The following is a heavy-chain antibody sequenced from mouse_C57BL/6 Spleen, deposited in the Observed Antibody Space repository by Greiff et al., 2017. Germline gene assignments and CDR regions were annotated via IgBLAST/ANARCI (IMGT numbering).Heavy chain of an antibody. CDR3: ARDTGDY. V-gene: IGHV14-3*01. Sequence: VQLQQSVAELVRPGASVKLSCTASGFNIQHTYMHWVKQRPEQGLEWIGRIDPANGNTKYAPKFQGKATITADPSSNTAYLQLSSLTSEDTAIYYCARDTGDYWGQGTTLTVSS. CDR2: IDPANGNT. CDR1: GFNIQHTY. D-gene: IGHD4-1*01. J-gene: IGHJ2*01.